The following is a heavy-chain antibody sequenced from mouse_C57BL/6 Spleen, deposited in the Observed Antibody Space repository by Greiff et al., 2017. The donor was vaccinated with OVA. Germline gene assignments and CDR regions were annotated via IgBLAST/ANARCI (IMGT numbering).Heavy chain of an antibody. CDR3: ARPDGNYFDY. J-gene: IGHJ2*01. V-gene: IGHV5-6*02. CDR2: ISSGGSYT. D-gene: IGHD2-1*01. Sequence: DVMLVESGGDLVKPGGSLKLSCAASGFTFSSYGMSWVRQTPDKRLEWVATISSGGSYTYYPDSVKGRFTISRDNAKNTLYLQMSSLKSEDTAMYYCARPDGNYFDYWGQGTTLTVAS. CDR1: GFTFSSYG.